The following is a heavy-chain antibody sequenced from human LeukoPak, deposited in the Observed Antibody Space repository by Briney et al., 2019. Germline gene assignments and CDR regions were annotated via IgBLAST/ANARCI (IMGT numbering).Heavy chain of an antibody. J-gene: IGHJ5*02. D-gene: IGHD1-1*01. CDR1: GFTFSDYG. CDR2: ISSSPINI. CDR3: ARGSADDDDKLIDP. V-gene: IGHV3-48*04. Sequence: GYLRLSCAASGFTFSDYGMNWVRQAPGKGLEWVSYISSSPINIYYADSVRGRFTIPRDNAKNSVFLQMNSLRAEDTAVYYCARGSADDDDKLIDPWGQGTLVTVSS.